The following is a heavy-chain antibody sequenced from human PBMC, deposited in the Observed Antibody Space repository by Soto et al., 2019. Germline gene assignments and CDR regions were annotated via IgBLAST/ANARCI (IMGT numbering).Heavy chain of an antibody. J-gene: IGHJ5*02. CDR3: ARGPGNP. V-gene: IGHV4-31*03. CDR2: IYYSGSS. Sequence: QVQLQESGPGLVKPSQTLSLPCPFSGGSITRGGYYWGWIRQHPGKGLEWIGYIYYSGSSYYNPSLKSRVTISVDTSKNQFSLKLSSVTAADTAVYYCARGPGNPWGQGTLVTVSS. CDR1: GGSITRGGYY.